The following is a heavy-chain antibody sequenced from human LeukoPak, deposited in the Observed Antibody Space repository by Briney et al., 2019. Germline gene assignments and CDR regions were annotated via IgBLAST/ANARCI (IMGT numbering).Heavy chain of an antibody. D-gene: IGHD6-13*01. CDR2: ISGSGGST. CDR3: AKDIGFSSWYHDAFDI. J-gene: IGHJ3*02. V-gene: IGHV3-23*01. CDR1: GFTFSSYA. Sequence: GGSLRLSCAAPGFTFSSYAMSWVRQAPGKGLEWVSAISGSGGSTYYADSVKGRFTISRDNSKNTLYLQMNSLRAEDTAVYYCAKDIGFSSWYHDAFDIWGQGTMVTVSS.